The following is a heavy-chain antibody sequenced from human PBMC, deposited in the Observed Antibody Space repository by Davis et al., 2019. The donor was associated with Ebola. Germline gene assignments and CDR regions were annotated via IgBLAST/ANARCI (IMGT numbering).Heavy chain of an antibody. CDR2: IKQDGSEK. D-gene: IGHD6-13*01. CDR3: ARDPDSSNPRGDAFDI. V-gene: IGHV3-7*01. Sequence: GESLKISCAASGFTFSSYWMSWVRQAPGKGLEWVANIKQDGSEKYYVDSVKGRFTISRDNAKNSLYLQMNSLRAEDTAVYYCARDPDSSNPRGDAFDIWGQGTMVTVSS. J-gene: IGHJ3*02. CDR1: GFTFSSYW.